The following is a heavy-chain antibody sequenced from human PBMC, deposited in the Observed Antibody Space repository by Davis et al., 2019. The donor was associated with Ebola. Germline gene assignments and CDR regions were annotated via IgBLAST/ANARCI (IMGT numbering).Heavy chain of an antibody. CDR1: DGSITSSY. CDR2: INYSGTS. Sequence: SETLSLTCTVSDGSITSSYWSWIRQPLGRGLEWIGHINYSGTSKYNPSLKSRVTISVDTSKNQFSLKLSSVTAADTAVYYCARFITFGGVIVEWLAFDIWGQGTMVTVSS. CDR3: ARFITFGGVIVEWLAFDI. D-gene: IGHD3-16*02. V-gene: IGHV4-59*01. J-gene: IGHJ3*02.